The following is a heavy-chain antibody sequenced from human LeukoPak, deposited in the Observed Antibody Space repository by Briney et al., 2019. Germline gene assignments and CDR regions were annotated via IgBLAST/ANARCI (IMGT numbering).Heavy chain of an antibody. Sequence: GASVKVSCKASGYTFTNYAIHWVRQAPGQRLEWMGWINSGNGNIKYSLDFQGRVAISRDTSANTAYMDLRSLRSDDTAAYYCAREWLSSGDSHYSHWGQGTLVTVSS. CDR2: INSGNGNI. CDR1: GYTFTNYA. CDR3: AREWLSSGDSHYSH. D-gene: IGHD2-15*01. V-gene: IGHV1-3*01. J-gene: IGHJ4*02.